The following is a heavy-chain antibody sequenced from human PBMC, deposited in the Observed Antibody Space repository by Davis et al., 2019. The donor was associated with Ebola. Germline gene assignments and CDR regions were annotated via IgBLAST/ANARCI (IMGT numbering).Heavy chain of an antibody. Sequence: MPSDTLSLTCAVYGGSFSGYYWSWIRQPPGKGLEWIGYIYYSGSTNYNPPLKSRVTISVDTSKNHFSLKLSSVTAADTAVYYCARGYSSSWADYWGQGTLVTVSS. CDR3: ARGYSSSWADY. J-gene: IGHJ4*02. CDR2: IYYSGST. V-gene: IGHV4-59*01. D-gene: IGHD6-13*01. CDR1: GGSFSGYY.